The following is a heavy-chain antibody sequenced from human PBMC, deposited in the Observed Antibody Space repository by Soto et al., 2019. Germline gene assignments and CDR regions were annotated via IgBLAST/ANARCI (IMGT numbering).Heavy chain of an antibody. CDR2: ISGSGVST. D-gene: IGHD6-13*01. CDR1: GFTFSSYA. V-gene: IGHV3-23*01. J-gene: IGHJ4*02. Sequence: EVQLLESGGGLVQPGGSLRLSCAASGFTFSSYAMSWVRQAPGKGLEWVSAISGSGVSTYYADSVKGRFTISRDNTKNALFLQMNSLRAEDTAVYYWAKDLEGWYPCDYWGQGTLVTVSS. CDR3: AKDLEGWYPCDY.